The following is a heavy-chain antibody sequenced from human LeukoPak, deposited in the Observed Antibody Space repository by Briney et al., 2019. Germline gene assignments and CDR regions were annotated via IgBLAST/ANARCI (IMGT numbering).Heavy chain of an antibody. CDR3: ARADLVTLAPLYYYYGMDV. CDR1: GYTFTSYA. V-gene: IGHV1-3*01. CDR2: INAGNGNT. J-gene: IGHJ6*02. Sequence: VASVKVSCKASGYTFTSYAMHWVRQAPGQRLEWMGWINAGNGNTKYSQKFQGRVTITRDTSASTAYMELSSLRSDDTAVYYCARADLVTLAPLYYYYGMDVWGQGTTVTVSS. D-gene: IGHD2-21*02.